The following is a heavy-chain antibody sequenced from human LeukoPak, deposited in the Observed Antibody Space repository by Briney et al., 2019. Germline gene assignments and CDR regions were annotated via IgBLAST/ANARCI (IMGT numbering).Heavy chain of an antibody. J-gene: IGHJ4*02. CDR1: GFTFISYA. D-gene: IGHD3-3*01. CDR2: ISGSGGST. Sequence: GGSLRLSCAASGFTFISYAMSWVRQAPGKGLEWVSAISGSGGSTYYADSVKGRFTISRDNSKNTLYLQMNSLRAEDTAVYYCAKGYDFWSGYYTPDFDYWGQGTLVTVSS. V-gene: IGHV3-23*01. CDR3: AKGYDFWSGYYTPDFDY.